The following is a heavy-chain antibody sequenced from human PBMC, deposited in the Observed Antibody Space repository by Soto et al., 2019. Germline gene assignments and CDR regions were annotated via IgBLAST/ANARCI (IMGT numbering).Heavy chain of an antibody. Sequence: PSETLSLTCTVSGDSISTYNWGWIRQPPGKGLEWIGCIYYSGVTNYNPSLKSRVTISVDTPKNQLSLKLNSVTAADTAVYYCATGSASSTSDAFDVWDRGTVVTV. J-gene: IGHJ3*01. D-gene: IGHD2-15*01. V-gene: IGHV4-59*03. CDR1: GDSISTYN. CDR3: ATGSASSTSDAFDV. CDR2: IYYSGVT.